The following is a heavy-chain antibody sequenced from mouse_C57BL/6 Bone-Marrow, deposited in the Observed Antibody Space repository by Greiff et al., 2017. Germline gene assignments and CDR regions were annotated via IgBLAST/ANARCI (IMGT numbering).Heavy chain of an antibody. D-gene: IGHD1-1*01. CDR3: ARSGLYGSSYDYAMDY. CDR2: INPYNGGN. Sequence: EVQLQQSGPVLVKPGASVTMSCKASGYTFTDYYMNWVKQSHGKSLEWIGVINPYNGGNSYNQKFKGKATLTVDKSSSTADMELNSLTSEDSAVYYCARSGLYGSSYDYAMDYWGQGTSVTVSS. V-gene: IGHV1-19*01. J-gene: IGHJ4*01. CDR1: GYTFTDYY.